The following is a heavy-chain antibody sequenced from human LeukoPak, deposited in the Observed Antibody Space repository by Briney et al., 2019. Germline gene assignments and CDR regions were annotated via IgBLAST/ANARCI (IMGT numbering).Heavy chain of an antibody. Sequence: GGSLRLSCAASGFTFSSYSMNWVRQAPGKGLEWVSLISWDGGSTYYADSVKGRFTISRDNSKNSLYLQMNSLRTEDTALYYCAKDGTNDSRFSYYYMDVWGKGTTVTVSS. CDR2: ISWDGGST. J-gene: IGHJ6*03. CDR3: AKDGTNDSRFSYYYMDV. D-gene: IGHD3-3*01. V-gene: IGHV3-43*01. CDR1: GFTFSSYS.